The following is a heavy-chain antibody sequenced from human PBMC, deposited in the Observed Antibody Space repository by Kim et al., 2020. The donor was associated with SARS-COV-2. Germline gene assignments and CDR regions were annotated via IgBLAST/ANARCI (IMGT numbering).Heavy chain of an antibody. D-gene: IGHD3-22*01. V-gene: IGHV4-39*01. J-gene: IGHJ4*02. CDR3: ASVKYYYDSSGYHPYFDY. Sequence: KGRVTISVDTSKNQFSLKLSSVTAADTAVYYCASVKYYYDSSGYHPYFDYWGQGTLVTVSS.